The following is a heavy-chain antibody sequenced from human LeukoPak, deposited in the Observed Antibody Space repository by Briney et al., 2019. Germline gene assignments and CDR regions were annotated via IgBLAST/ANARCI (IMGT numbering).Heavy chain of an antibody. D-gene: IGHD3-3*01. CDR2: ISRSSRYT. J-gene: IGHJ3*02. CDR3: ARAAEGADFWSGYLEYAFDI. CDR1: GFTFSNYS. Sequence: GGSLRLSCAASGFTFSNYSMKWVRQAPGKGLEWVSSISRSSRYTYYADSVKGRFTISRDNAKNSLYLQINSLRAEDTAVYYCARAAEGADFWSGYLEYAFDIWGQGTMVTVSS. V-gene: IGHV3-21*01.